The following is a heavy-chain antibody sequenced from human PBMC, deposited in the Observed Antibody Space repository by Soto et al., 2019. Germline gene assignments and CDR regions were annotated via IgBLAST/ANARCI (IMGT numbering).Heavy chain of an antibody. J-gene: IGHJ5*02. CDR2: ISHTGST. Sequence: SETLSLTCAVSGGSIASGNSYSWSWIRQPPGKGLEWIGSISHTGSTSYNPSLKSRLTMSVDKSKNQFSLRLSSVTAADMAVYYCARAVAPYFGTWFDPWGQGILVTVSS. V-gene: IGHV4-30-2*01. D-gene: IGHD3-10*01. CDR3: ARAVAPYFGTWFDP. CDR1: GGSIASGNSYS.